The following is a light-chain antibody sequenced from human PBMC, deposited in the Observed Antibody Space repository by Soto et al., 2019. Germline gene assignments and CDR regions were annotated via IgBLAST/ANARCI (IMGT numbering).Light chain of an antibody. CDR3: QQNDNLPPLT. CDR2: DAS. V-gene: IGKV1-33*01. Sequence: DIQMTQSPSSLSASVGDRVTITCQASRDISNYLNWYQHKPGKVPKLLIYDASKLETGVPSRFGGGGSGTHFTFTINSLQPEDVATYYCQQNDNLPPLTFCGGTKFDIK. J-gene: IGKJ4*01. CDR1: RDISNY.